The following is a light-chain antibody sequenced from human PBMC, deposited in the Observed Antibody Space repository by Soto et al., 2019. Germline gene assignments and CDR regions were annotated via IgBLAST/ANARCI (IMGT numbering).Light chain of an antibody. V-gene: IGKV1-33*01. CDR2: DSS. Sequence: IQLTQSPSSLSASLGDRITITCHASHAITKYLNWYHQKPGKAPKLLIFDSSNLETGVPSRFSGSGSGTDFTFTISSLQPEDIATYYCHHDDNRPPLTSGQRTRLE. CDR1: HAITKY. CDR3: HHDDNRPPLT. J-gene: IGKJ5*01.